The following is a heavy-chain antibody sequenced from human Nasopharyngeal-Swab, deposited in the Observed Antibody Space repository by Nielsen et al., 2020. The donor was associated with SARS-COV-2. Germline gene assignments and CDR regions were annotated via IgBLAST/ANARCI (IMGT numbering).Heavy chain of an antibody. Sequence: ETLSLTCAASGFTFSSYDMHWVRQATGKSLEWVSGIHSAGDTYYPGSVKGRFTISRENAKNSLYLQMHSLRAEDTAVYYCAKDRYCSGGACYFNGFDYWGQGTLVTVSS. CDR1: GFTFSSYD. D-gene: IGHD2-15*01. J-gene: IGHJ4*02. V-gene: IGHV3-13*01. CDR2: IHSAGDT. CDR3: AKDRYCSGGACYFNGFDY.